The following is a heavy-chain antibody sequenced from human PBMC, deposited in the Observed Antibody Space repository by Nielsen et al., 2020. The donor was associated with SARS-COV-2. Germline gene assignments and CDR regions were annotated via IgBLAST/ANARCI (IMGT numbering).Heavy chain of an antibody. D-gene: IGHD4-23*01. V-gene: IGHV1-69*02. CDR2: NIPILGIA. Sequence: SVKVSCKASGGTFSSYTISWVRQAPGQGLEWMGRNIPILGIANYAQKFQGRVTITADKSTSTAYMELSSLRSEDTAVYYCASGALNYGGNSGCFDYWGQGTLVTVSS. CDR1: GGTFSSYT. J-gene: IGHJ4*02. CDR3: ASGALNYGGNSGCFDY.